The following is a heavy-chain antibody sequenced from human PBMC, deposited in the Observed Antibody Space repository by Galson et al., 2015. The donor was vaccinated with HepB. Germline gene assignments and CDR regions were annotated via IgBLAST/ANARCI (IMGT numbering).Heavy chain of an antibody. V-gene: IGHV1-46*04. CDR2: INPSGGST. CDR1: GYTFTSYY. J-gene: IGHJ4*02. Sequence: SVKVSCKASGYTFTSYYMHWVRQAPGQGLEWMGIINPSGGSTSYAQKLQGRVTMTRDTSTSTVYMELSSLRSEDTAVYYCARDRVAVAGTLDYWGQGTLVTVSS. D-gene: IGHD6-19*01. CDR3: ARDRVAVAGTLDY.